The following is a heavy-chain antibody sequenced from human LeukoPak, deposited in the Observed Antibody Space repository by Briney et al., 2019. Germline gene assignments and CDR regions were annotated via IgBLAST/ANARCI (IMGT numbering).Heavy chain of an antibody. CDR3: AKQGRKSAFDF. Sequence: SETLSLTCTVSGGSISSYYWSWIRQPPGKGLEWIGEVNHSGNTNYNPSLKSRVTVLVDTSKNQFSLKMTSLTAADTAVYYCAKQGRKSAFDFWGQGTLVTVSA. V-gene: IGHV4-34*01. J-gene: IGHJ4*02. CDR1: GGSISSYY. CDR2: VNHSGNT. D-gene: IGHD7-27*01.